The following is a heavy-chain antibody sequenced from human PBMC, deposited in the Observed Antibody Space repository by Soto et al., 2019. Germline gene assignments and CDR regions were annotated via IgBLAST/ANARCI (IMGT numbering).Heavy chain of an antibody. CDR3: APAPWELGSFDY. Sequence: EVQLLESGGGLVQPGGSLRLSCAASGFTFSSYAMSWVRQAPGKGLEWVSAISGSGGRTYYADPGKGRFTISRDNSKNPLYLPTTRLRAEATAGYYCAPAPWELGSFDYWGQGTLVTVSS. V-gene: IGHV3-23*01. D-gene: IGHD1-26*01. CDR2: ISGSGGRT. CDR1: GFTFSSYA. J-gene: IGHJ4*02.